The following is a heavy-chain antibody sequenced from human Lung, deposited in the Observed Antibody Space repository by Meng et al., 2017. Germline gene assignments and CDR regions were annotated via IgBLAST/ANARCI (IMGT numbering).Heavy chain of an antibody. Sequence: LQQWGAGLLKPSETLSLTCVVSGGSFRDYYWSWIRQPPGKGLEWIGEINHSGSTNYNPSLESRATISVDTSQNNLSLKLSSVTAADSAVYYCARGPTTMAHDFDYWGQGTLVTVSS. V-gene: IGHV4-34*01. CDR2: INHSGST. CDR3: ARGPTTMAHDFDY. CDR1: GGSFRDYY. J-gene: IGHJ4*02. D-gene: IGHD4-11*01.